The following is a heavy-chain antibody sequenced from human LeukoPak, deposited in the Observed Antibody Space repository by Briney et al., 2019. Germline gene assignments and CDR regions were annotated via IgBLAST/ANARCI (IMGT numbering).Heavy chain of an antibody. D-gene: IGHD3-22*01. Sequence: GGSLRLSCAASGFTFSSYAMSWVRQAPGKGLEGVSAISGSGGSTYYADSAKGRFTISRDNSKNTLYLQMNSLRAEDTAVYYCAKGRAMIVVVSLDYWGQGTLVTVSS. CDR3: AKGRAMIVVVSLDY. CDR2: ISGSGGST. CDR1: GFTFSSYA. J-gene: IGHJ4*02. V-gene: IGHV3-23*01.